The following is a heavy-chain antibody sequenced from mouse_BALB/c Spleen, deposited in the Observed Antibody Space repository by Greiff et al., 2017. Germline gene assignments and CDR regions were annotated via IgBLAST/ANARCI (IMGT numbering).Heavy chain of an antibody. Sequence: EVKLEESGPGLVKPSQSLSLTCTVTGYSITSDYAWNWIRQFPGNKLEWMGYISYSGSTSYNPSLKSRISITRDTSKNQFFLQLNSVTTEDTATYYCARNYRYDGGFDYWGQGTTLTVSS. D-gene: IGHD2-14*01. CDR1: GYSITSDYA. J-gene: IGHJ2*01. CDR3: ARNYRYDGGFDY. CDR2: ISYSGST. V-gene: IGHV3-2*02.